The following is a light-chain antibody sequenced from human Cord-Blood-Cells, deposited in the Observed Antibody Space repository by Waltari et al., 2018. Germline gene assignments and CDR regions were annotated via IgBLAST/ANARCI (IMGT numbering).Light chain of an antibody. V-gene: IGLV3-1*01. J-gene: IGLJ1*01. CDR3: QAWDSSTYV. CDR1: QLGDKY. CDR2: QDS. Sequence: SYELTQPPSVSVSPGQTASITCSGDQLGDKYACWYQQNPGQSPVLVIYQDSKRPSGIPERVSVSNSGNTATLTISGTQAMDEADYYCQAWDSSTYVFGTRTKVTVL.